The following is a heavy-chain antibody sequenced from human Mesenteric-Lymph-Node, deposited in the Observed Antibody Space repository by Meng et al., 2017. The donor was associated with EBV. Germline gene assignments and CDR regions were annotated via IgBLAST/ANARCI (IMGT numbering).Heavy chain of an antibody. V-gene: IGHV6-1*01. CDR1: GDSVSSSSAA. CDR2: TYYRSKWYN. CDR3: ARGATSVFDI. J-gene: IGHJ2*01. Sequence: QVQLQQSGPGLVKPSQPLPLSCVISGDSVSSSSAAWTWIRQSPSRGLEWLGRTYYRSKWYNDYAVFVKSRITINPDTSKNQFSLQLNSVTPEDTAVYYCARGATSVFDIWGRGTLVTVAS.